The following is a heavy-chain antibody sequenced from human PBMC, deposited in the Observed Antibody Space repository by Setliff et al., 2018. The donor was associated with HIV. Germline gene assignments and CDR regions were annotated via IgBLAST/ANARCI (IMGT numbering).Heavy chain of an antibody. Sequence: GGSLRLSCAASGFTFSNYNMNWVRQAPGKGLEWVSYISSSGSTIYYADSVKGRFTISRDNAKNSLYLQMNCLRAEDTAVYYCARVQGSSSLFYFDYWGQGTLVTVSS. CDR1: GFTFSNYN. CDR2: ISSSGSTI. CDR3: ARVQGSSSLFYFDY. V-gene: IGHV3-48*04. D-gene: IGHD6-13*01. J-gene: IGHJ4*02.